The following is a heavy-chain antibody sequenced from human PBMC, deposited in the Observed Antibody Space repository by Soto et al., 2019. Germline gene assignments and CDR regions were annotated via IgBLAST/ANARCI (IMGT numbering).Heavy chain of an antibody. CDR1: GFTFSTFA. V-gene: IGHV3-30*18. CDR3: AKDQGSSWYEIDY. J-gene: IGHJ4*02. CDR2: VSYDGRLE. Sequence: GGSLRLSCASSGFTFSTFAMHWVRQAPGKGLEWLAVVSYDGRLEYYADSVQGRFTISRDNSKNTLYLQMNSLRAEDTAVYYCAKDQGSSWYEIDYWGQGTLVTVSS. D-gene: IGHD6-13*01.